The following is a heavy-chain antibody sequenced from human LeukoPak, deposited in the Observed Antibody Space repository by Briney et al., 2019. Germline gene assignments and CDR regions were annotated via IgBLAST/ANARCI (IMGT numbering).Heavy chain of an antibody. CDR2: IYYGRTT. CDR3: VRHDGRGGATMGALDS. V-gene: IGHV4-39*01. CDR1: AGSISSGSHH. Sequence: SETLSLTCTVSAGSISSGSHHWGWIRQSPGKGLEWIGSIYYGRTTYYNPSLSSRVTISVVTSKNQFSLQLNSVTAADTAIYYCVRHDGRGGATMGALDSWGQGSLVTVPS. D-gene: IGHD5-12*01. J-gene: IGHJ4*02.